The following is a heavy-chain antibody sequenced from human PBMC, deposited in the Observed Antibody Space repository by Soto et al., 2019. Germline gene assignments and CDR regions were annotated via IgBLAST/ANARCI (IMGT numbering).Heavy chain of an antibody. J-gene: IGHJ2*01. CDR3: AQTLGLAVAGPGRFDL. CDR2: ITPFFGTA. Sequence: QVQLVQSGAEVKKPGSSVKVSCKASGGTFSKYAISWMRQAPGQGLEWMGGITPFFGTAKYAQKFQGRVTITADESMSTAYMELSRLRSEDTAVYYCAQTLGLAVAGPGRFDLWGRGTLVTVSS. CDR1: GGTFSKYA. V-gene: IGHV1-69*12. D-gene: IGHD6-19*01.